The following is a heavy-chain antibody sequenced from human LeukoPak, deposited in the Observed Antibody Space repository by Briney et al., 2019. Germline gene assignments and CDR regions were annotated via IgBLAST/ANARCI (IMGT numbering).Heavy chain of an antibody. Sequence: GGSLRLSCAASGFTFSNYAMSWVRQAPGTALEWVSDISDSGASTYYAESLKGRFTVSRDNSKNTLYLKLNSVRAEDTAIYYCATLRCSGYGEGDYWGQGTLVTVSS. CDR3: ATLRCSGYGEGDY. CDR2: ISDSGAST. D-gene: IGHD5-12*01. J-gene: IGHJ4*02. V-gene: IGHV3-23*01. CDR1: GFTFSNYA.